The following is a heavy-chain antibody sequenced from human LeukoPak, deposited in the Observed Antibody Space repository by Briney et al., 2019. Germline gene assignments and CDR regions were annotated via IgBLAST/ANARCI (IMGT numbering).Heavy chain of an antibody. CDR3: ARVGYSGAFDY. Sequence: GGSLRLSCAASGFTFSSYGMHWVRQAPGKGLEWVAFIRYDGSNKYYADSVKGRFTISRDNSKNTLYPQMNSLRAEDTAVYYCARVGYSGAFDYWGQGTLVTVSS. D-gene: IGHD5-12*01. V-gene: IGHV3-30*02. CDR2: IRYDGSNK. J-gene: IGHJ4*02. CDR1: GFTFSSYG.